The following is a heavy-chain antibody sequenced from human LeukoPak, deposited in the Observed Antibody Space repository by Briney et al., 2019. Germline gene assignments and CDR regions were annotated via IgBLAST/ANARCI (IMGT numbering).Heavy chain of an antibody. CDR2: IRQDGGAT. V-gene: IGHV3-7*01. CDR3: ATSLDTAGGPY. J-gene: IGHJ4*02. Sequence: GGSLRLSCAASGFTFTTYWMTWVRQAPGKGLEWLANIRQDGGATYYADSMKGRFTISRDSAKNSLYLQMHSLRADDTAVYYCATSLDTAGGPYWGQGTLVTVSS. D-gene: IGHD5-18*01. CDR1: GFTFTTYW.